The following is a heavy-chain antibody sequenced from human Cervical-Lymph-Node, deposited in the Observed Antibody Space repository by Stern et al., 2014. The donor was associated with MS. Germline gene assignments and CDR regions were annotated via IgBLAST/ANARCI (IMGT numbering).Heavy chain of an antibody. V-gene: IGHV1-2*06. J-gene: IGHJ4*02. D-gene: IGHD3-22*01. CDR3: ARETTRIVVGIDY. Sequence: EQLVESGTKMQKTGASVRVSCKASGNTFTAFFIHWVRQVPGQGLEWMGRLNPNSDDSNYAQHFQDRVLLTRDTSIGTAYLELSRLTSADTAVYYCARETTRIVVGIDYWGQGTQVTVSS. CDR1: GNTFTAFF. CDR2: LNPNSDDS.